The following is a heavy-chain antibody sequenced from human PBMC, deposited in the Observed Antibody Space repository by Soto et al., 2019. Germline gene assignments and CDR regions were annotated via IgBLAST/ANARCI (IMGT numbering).Heavy chain of an antibody. CDR2: IYHSGST. CDR1: GGSISSGGYS. D-gene: IGHD4-17*01. V-gene: IGHV4-30-2*01. Sequence: SETLSLTCAVSGGSISSGGYSCNWIRQPPGKGLEWIGYIYHSGSTYYNPSLKSRVTISVDRSKNQFSLKLSSVTAADTAVYYCARGVTTVTTFDYWGEGTLVTVSS. CDR3: ARGVTTVTTFDY. J-gene: IGHJ4*02.